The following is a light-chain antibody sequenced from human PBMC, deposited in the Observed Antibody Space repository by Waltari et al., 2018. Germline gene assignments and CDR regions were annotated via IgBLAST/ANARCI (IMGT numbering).Light chain of an antibody. Sequence: DIQMTQSPSSLSAPVGARVTITCRASHDIGTYLNWYQHKPGKAPKLLIYSASTLQSGVPPRFSGSGSGTDYTLTIFDLQPEDFATYYCQQTYITPPHSFGQGTKLEI. J-gene: IGKJ2*03. CDR1: HDIGTY. V-gene: IGKV1-39*01. CDR3: QQTYITPPHS. CDR2: SAS.